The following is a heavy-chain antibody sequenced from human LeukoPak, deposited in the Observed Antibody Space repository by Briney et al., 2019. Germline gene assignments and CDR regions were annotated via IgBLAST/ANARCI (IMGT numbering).Heavy chain of an antibody. Sequence: KAGGSLRLSCAASGFTFSDYYMSWIPQARGKGLEWGSYLSSRGSTINYADSVKGRFFNSRDNAKNSMYLQMNSLRAEDTAVYYWARDQQLYPPKIVPGPIWGQGTMVTVSS. CDR1: GFTFSDYY. D-gene: IGHD3-16*02. J-gene: IGHJ3*02. V-gene: IGHV3-11*04. CDR3: ARDQQLYPPKIVPGPI. CDR2: LSSRGSTI.